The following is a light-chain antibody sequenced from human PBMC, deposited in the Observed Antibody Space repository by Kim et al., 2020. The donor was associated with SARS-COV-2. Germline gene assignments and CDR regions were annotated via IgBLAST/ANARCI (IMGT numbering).Light chain of an antibody. Sequence: SPWERATLSCRASQSVSDTYFAWYQQKPSQAPRLLIYGTFSRATGIPDRFSGSGSGTDFTLAITRLEPEDFAVYYCQQYQISPWTFGQGTKVDIK. J-gene: IGKJ1*01. CDR2: GTF. CDR3: QQYQISPWT. V-gene: IGKV3-20*01. CDR1: QSVSDTY.